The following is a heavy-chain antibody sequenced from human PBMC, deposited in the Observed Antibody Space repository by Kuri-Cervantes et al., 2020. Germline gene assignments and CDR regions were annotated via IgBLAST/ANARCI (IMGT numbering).Heavy chain of an antibody. CDR1: GYTFTSYY. J-gene: IGHJ6*02. V-gene: IGHV1-46*01. CDR2: INPSGGST. D-gene: IGHD5-24*01. CDR3: ARDTPPLEMATTDYYYGVDV. Sequence: ASVKVSCKASGYTFTSYYMHWVRQAPGQGLEWMGIINPSGGSTIYAQKFQGRVTMTEDTSTDTAYMELSSLRSEDTAVYYCARDTPPLEMATTDYYYGVDVWGQGTTVTVSS.